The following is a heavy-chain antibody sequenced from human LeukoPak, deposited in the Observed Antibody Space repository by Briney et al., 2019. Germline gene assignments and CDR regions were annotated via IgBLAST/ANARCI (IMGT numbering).Heavy chain of an antibody. V-gene: IGHV2-5*02. J-gene: IGHJ3*02. Sequence: ESGPTLVNPTQTLTLTCTFSGFSLSTSGVGVGWIRHPPGKALEWLALIYWDDDKRYSPSLKSRLTITKDTSKNQVVLTMTNMDPVDTATYYCARTDRSGYYDAFDIWGQGTMVTVSS. CDR1: GFSLSTSGVG. D-gene: IGHD3-22*01. CDR2: IYWDDDK. CDR3: ARTDRSGYYDAFDI.